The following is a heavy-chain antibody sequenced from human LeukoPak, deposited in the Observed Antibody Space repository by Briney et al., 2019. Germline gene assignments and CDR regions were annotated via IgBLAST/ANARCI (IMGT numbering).Heavy chain of an antibody. Sequence: GGSLRLSCTASGFTFGDYAMSWVRQAPGKGLEWVGFIRSKAYGGTTEYAASVKGRFTISRDDSKSIAYLQMNSLKTEDTAVYYRTRADYVWGSYREFDYWGQGTLVTVSS. J-gene: IGHJ4*02. V-gene: IGHV3-49*04. CDR2: IRSKAYGGTT. CDR3: TRADYVWGSYREFDY. CDR1: GFTFGDYA. D-gene: IGHD3-16*02.